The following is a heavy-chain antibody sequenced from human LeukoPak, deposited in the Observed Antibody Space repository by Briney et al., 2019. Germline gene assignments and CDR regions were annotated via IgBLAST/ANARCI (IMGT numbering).Heavy chain of an antibody. V-gene: IGHV3-49*04. Sequence: GGSLRLSCTASGFTFGDYAMTWVRQAPGKGLEWVGFIRSKAYGGTTEYAASVKGRFTISRDDSKSIAYLQMNSLKTEDTAVYYCTTWYNYGYTPPHRGQGTLVTVSS. CDR3: TTWYNYGYTPPH. D-gene: IGHD5-18*01. J-gene: IGHJ4*02. CDR2: IRSKAYGGTT. CDR1: GFTFGDYA.